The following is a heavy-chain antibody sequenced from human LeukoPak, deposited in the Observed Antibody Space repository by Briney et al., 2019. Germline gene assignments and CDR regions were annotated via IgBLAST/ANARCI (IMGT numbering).Heavy chain of an antibody. CDR1: GGSITSSSYY. CDR2: VYFSGNT. J-gene: IGHJ4*02. Sequence: SETLSLTCSVSGGSITSSSYYWGWIRQPPGKGLEWIGSVYFSGNTYYNPSLKSRVTISIGSSKNQFSLKLSSVTAADTAVYYCARGGRDSSSWCDYWGQGTLVTVSS. V-gene: IGHV4-39*07. D-gene: IGHD6-13*01. CDR3: ARGGRDSSSWCDY.